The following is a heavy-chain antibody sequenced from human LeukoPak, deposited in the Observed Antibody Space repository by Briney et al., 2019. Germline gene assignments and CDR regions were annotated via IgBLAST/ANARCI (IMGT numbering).Heavy chain of an antibody. CDR2: IIPILGIA. CDR1: VGTFSSYA. V-gene: IGHV1-69*04. Sequence: SVKVSSKASVGTFSSYAISWVRQAPGQGLEWVGRIIPILGIANYAQKFQGRVTITADKSTSTAYMELSSLRSEDTAVYYCARGDSGRFGELLPQNDYYYYGMDVWGQGTTVTVSS. J-gene: IGHJ6*02. D-gene: IGHD3-10*01. CDR3: ARGDSGRFGELLPQNDYYYYGMDV.